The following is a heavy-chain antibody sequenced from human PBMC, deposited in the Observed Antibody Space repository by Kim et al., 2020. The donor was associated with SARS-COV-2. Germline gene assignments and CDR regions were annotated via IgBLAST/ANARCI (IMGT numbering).Heavy chain of an antibody. D-gene: IGHD3-10*01. Sequence: VDSVKGRFTISRDNAKNSLYLQMNSLRAEDTAVYYCARLPLWFGDNQDDYWGQGTLVTVSS. J-gene: IGHJ4*02. CDR3: ARLPLWFGDNQDDY. V-gene: IGHV3-7*03.